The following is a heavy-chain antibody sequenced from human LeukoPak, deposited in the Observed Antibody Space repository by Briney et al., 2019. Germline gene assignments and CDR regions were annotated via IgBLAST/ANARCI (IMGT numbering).Heavy chain of an antibody. CDR3: ARYTPPKRGYSGYDGAY. CDR1: GYSFTSYW. V-gene: IGHV5-51*01. CDR2: IYPGDSDT. J-gene: IGHJ4*02. D-gene: IGHD5-12*01. Sequence: GESLKISCKGSGYSFTSYWIGWVRHMPGKGLEWMGIIYPGDSDTRYSPSFQGQVTISADKSISTAYLQWSSLKASDIAMYYCARYTPPKRGYSGYDGAYWGQGTLVTVSS.